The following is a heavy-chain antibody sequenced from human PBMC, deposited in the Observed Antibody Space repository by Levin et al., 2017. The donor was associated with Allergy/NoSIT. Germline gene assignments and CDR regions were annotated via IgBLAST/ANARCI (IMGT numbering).Heavy chain of an antibody. CDR2: ISYDGSNK. D-gene: IGHD4-17*01. Sequence: PGGSLRLSCAASGFTFSSYGMHWVRQAPGKGLEWVAVISYDGSNKYYADSVKGRFTISRDNSKNTLYLQMNSLRAEDTAVYYCAKLVSLGDPFDYWGQGTLVTVSS. CDR3: AKLVSLGDPFDY. V-gene: IGHV3-30*18. CDR1: GFTFSSYG. J-gene: IGHJ4*02.